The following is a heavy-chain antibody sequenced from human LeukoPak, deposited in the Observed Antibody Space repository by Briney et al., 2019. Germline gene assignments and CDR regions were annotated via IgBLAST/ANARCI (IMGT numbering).Heavy chain of an antibody. J-gene: IGHJ4*02. CDR2: ISGSGGST. Sequence: GGSLRLSCAASGFTFSSYAMSWVRQAPGKGLEWVSAISGSGGSTYYADSVKGRFTISRYNSKNTLYLQMNSLRAEDTAVYYCAKDLPRPQWLGYFDYWGQGTLVTVSS. CDR3: AKDLPRPQWLGYFDY. V-gene: IGHV3-23*01. D-gene: IGHD6-19*01. CDR1: GFTFSSYA.